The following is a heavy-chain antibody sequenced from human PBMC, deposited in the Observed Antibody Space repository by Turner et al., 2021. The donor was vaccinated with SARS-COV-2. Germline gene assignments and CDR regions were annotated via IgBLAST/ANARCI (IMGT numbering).Heavy chain of an antibody. CDR1: GFTFSSYS. J-gene: IGHJ6*02. CDR2: ISSSSSYI. V-gene: IGHV3-21*01. D-gene: IGHD2-2*01. CDR3: ARDHRPVVVPAAKRAGSYYYGMDV. Sequence: EVQLVESGGGLVKPGGSLRLSCAASGFTFSSYSMTWVRKAPGKGLGWVSSISSSSSYIYYADSVKGRFTISRDNAKNSLYLQMNSLRAEDTAVYYCARDHRPVVVPAAKRAGSYYYGMDVWGQGTTVTVSS.